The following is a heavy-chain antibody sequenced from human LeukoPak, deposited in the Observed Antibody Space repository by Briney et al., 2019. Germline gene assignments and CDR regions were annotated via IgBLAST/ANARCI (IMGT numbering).Heavy chain of an antibody. D-gene: IGHD5-12*01. V-gene: IGHV4-59*01. CDR2: IYYSGGT. CDR3: ARFAYSGYDPNWFDP. J-gene: IGHJ5*02. Sequence: SETLSLTCTVSGGSISSYYWSWIRQPPGKGLEWIGDIYYSGGTNYNPSLKSRVTISVDTSKNQFSLKLSSVTAADTAVYYCARFAYSGYDPNWFDPWGQGTLVTVSS. CDR1: GGSISSYY.